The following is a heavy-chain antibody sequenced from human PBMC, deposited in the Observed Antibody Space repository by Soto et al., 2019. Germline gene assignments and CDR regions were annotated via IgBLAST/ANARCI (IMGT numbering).Heavy chain of an antibody. CDR2: INPSGGST. J-gene: IGHJ4*02. CDR1: GYTFTSYY. Sequence: ASVKVSCKASGYTFTSYYMHWVRQAPGQGLEWMGIINPSGGSTSYAQKFQGRVTMTRDTSTSTVYMELSSLRSEDTAVYYCARESLGYCSGGSCYNFDYWGQGTLVTVSS. CDR3: ARESLGYCSGGSCYNFDY. D-gene: IGHD2-15*01. V-gene: IGHV1-46*03.